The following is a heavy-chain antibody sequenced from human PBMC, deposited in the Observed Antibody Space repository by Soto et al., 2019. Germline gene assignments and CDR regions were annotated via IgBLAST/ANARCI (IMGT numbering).Heavy chain of an antibody. D-gene: IGHD2-15*01. V-gene: IGHV4-34*01. Sequence: PSETLSLTCAVYGGSFSGYYWSWIRQPPGKGLEWIGEINHSGSTNYNPSLKSRVTISVDTSKNQFSLKLSSVTAADTAVYYCARSGYCSGGSCYGPVTAPDGMDVWGQGTTVTVSS. CDR2: INHSGST. CDR3: ARSGYCSGGSCYGPVTAPDGMDV. CDR1: GGSFSGYY. J-gene: IGHJ6*02.